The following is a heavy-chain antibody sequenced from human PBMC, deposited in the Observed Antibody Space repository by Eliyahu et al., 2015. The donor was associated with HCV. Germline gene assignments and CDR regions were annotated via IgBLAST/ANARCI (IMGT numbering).Heavy chain of an antibody. Sequence: EVQLLESGGGLVQPGGSLRLSCGASGFTFSSYAMSWVRQAPGKGLEWVSAISGSGGSTHYADSVKGRFTISRDNSKNTLYLQMNSLRDEDTAVYYCAKAGRQWLEPFDYWGQGTLVTVSS. CDR3: AKAGRQWLEPFDY. CDR2: ISGSGGST. J-gene: IGHJ4*02. D-gene: IGHD6-19*01. V-gene: IGHV3-23*01. CDR1: GFTFSSYA.